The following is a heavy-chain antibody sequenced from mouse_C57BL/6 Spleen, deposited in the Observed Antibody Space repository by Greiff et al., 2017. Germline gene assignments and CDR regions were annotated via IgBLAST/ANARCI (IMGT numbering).Heavy chain of an antibody. CDR1: GYTFPSYT. CDR3: ARSIYDGYYVFDY. J-gene: IGHJ2*01. V-gene: IGHV1-4*01. CDR2: IIPSSGYP. Sequence: VQLQQSGAELARPGASVKMSCKASGYTFPSYTMPWVKPRPGQGLEWIGYIIPSSGYPKYKQKFKDKATWTADKSSSTAYMQLSSLTSEDSAVYYCARSIYDGYYVFDYWGQGTTLTVSS. D-gene: IGHD2-3*01.